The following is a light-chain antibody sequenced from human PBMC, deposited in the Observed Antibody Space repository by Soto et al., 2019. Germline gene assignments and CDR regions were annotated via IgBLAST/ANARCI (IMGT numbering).Light chain of an antibody. J-gene: IGKJ4*01. CDR2: GVS. CDR3: QQYNNWPPLT. V-gene: IGKV3-15*01. CDR1: QSVSSN. Sequence: ERIMAQSPATLALSPGESATLSCRASQSVSSNLAWYQQKPGQAPRLLIYGVSTRATGIPARFSGSGSETKFTLTISSLQSEDFAVYYCQQYNNWPPLTFGGGTKVDI.